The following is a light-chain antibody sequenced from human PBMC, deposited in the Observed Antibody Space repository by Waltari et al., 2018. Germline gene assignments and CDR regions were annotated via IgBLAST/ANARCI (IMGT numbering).Light chain of an antibody. CDR3: QQYNRWPPIT. J-gene: IGKJ5*01. CDR2: GAF. Sequence: EVVMTQSPATLSVSPGERATLSCRASHGISDNLAWYQQKPGQAPRLLIYGAFTRATGIPARFTGSGSGTEFTLTINNLQSEDSAVYYCQQYNRWPPITFGQGTRLEIK. CDR1: HGISDN. V-gene: IGKV3-15*01.